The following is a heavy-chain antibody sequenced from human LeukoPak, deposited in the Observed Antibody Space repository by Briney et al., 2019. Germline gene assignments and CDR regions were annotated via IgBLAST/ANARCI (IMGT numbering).Heavy chain of an antibody. Sequence: GGSLRLSCAASGFTFSSYWMSWVRQAPGKGLEWVASISHGGYPTYYVDSVRGRFTISRDDARNSLFLQMDGLRADDTAVYYCARETYVPDSWGQGTLVTVSS. J-gene: IGHJ4*02. CDR1: GFTFSSYW. V-gene: IGHV3-7*03. D-gene: IGHD3-10*02. CDR2: ISHGGYPT. CDR3: ARETYVPDS.